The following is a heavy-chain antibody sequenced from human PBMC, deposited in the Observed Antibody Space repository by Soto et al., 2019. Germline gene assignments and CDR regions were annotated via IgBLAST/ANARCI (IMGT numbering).Heavy chain of an antibody. V-gene: IGHV3-49*03. J-gene: IGHJ4*02. Sequence: EVQLMESGGGLVQPGRSLRLSCTASGFTFGDYAMSWFRQAPGKGLEWVGFIRSKAYGGTTEYAASVKGRFTISRDDSKSIAYLQTNSLKTEDTAVYYCTRAGLGYCSGGSCSWGYCGQGTLVTVSS. CDR1: GFTFGDYA. CDR3: TRAGLGYCSGGSCSWGY. CDR2: IRSKAYGGTT. D-gene: IGHD2-15*01.